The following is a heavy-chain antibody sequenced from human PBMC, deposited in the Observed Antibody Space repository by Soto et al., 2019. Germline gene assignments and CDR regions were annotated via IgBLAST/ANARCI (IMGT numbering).Heavy chain of an antibody. V-gene: IGHV3-72*01. CDR3: VRTSHYGSGTWNFDY. Sequence: EVQLVESGGGLVQPGGSLRLSCAASGFTLSDHYMDWVRQAPGKGLEWVGGTRNKANSYTTEYAASVKGRFIVSSDDSMNSLYLQMNSLKTEDTAMYYCVRTSHYGSGTWNFDYWGQGTLVTVSS. CDR1: GFTLSDHY. D-gene: IGHD3-10*01. CDR2: TRNKANSYTT. J-gene: IGHJ4*02.